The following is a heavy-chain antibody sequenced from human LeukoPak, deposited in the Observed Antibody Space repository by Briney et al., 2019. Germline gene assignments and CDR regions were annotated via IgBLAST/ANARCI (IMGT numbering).Heavy chain of an antibody. CDR3: ARVSLVRGAPDYYFDY. CDR1: AVSISPYY. D-gene: IGHD3-10*01. V-gene: IGHV4-59*01. CDR2: IYYSGTT. Sequence: SETLSLTCTVSAVSISPYYWSWLRQSPEKGLEWIGYIYYSGTTNYNPSFTSRVTMSVDTSKNQFSLRLRSVTAADTAVYYCARVSLVRGAPDYYFDYWGQGTLVTVSS. J-gene: IGHJ4*02.